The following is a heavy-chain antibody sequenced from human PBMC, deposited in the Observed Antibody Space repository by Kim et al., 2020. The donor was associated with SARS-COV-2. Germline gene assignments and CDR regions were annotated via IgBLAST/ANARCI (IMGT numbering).Heavy chain of an antibody. Sequence: GGSLRLSCVASGFTFSNYWMTWVRQAPGKGLEWVDNIREDGGVKQYMDSVKGRFTISRDNARNSLYLEVNSLRVDDTAVYYCAREEADSSGCSDWGRGTLVTVS. V-gene: IGHV3-7*03. D-gene: IGHD6-19*01. CDR1: GFTFSNYW. CDR2: IREDGGVK. J-gene: IGHJ4*02. CDR3: AREEADSSGCSD.